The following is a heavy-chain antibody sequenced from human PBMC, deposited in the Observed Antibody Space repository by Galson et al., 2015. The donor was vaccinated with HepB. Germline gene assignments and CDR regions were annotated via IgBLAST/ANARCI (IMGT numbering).Heavy chain of an antibody. Sequence: SVKVSCKASGGTFSSYAISWVRQAPGQGLEWMGGIIPIFGTANYAQKFQGGVTITADKPTSTAYMELSSLRSEDTAVYYCARGDVVVVAATSYYYGMDVWGQGTTVTVSS. J-gene: IGHJ6*02. V-gene: IGHV1-69*06. CDR2: IIPIFGTA. CDR3: ARGDVVVVAATSYYYGMDV. CDR1: GGTFSSYA. D-gene: IGHD2-15*01.